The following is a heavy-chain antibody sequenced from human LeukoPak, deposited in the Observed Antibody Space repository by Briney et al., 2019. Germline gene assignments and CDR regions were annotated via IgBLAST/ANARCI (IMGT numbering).Heavy chain of an antibody. Sequence: QSGGSLRLSCAASGFNFSGYAMSWVRQAPGKGLEWVSAISGSGGSTYYADSVKGRFIVSRDNSKNMLFLQMNSLRAEDTAVYYCAKDQIGWAPGYSSGPLDYWGQGTLVTVSS. J-gene: IGHJ4*02. D-gene: IGHD6-19*01. V-gene: IGHV3-23*01. CDR3: AKDQIGWAPGYSSGPLDY. CDR2: ISGSGGST. CDR1: GFNFSGYA.